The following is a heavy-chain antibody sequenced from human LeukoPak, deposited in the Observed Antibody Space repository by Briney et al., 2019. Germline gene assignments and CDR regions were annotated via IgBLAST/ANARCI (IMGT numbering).Heavy chain of an antibody. J-gene: IGHJ3*02. CDR2: IYHSGNT. V-gene: IGHV4-38-2*02. D-gene: IGHD3-22*01. Sequence: SETLSLTCTVSGYSISRGYYWGWIRQPPGKGLEWIGSIYHSGNTYYNPSLKSRVTISLDTSNNQFSLRLSSVTAADTAVYYCARDRITMIVVAADAFDIWGQGTMVTVSS. CDR3: ARDRITMIVVAADAFDI. CDR1: GYSISRGYY.